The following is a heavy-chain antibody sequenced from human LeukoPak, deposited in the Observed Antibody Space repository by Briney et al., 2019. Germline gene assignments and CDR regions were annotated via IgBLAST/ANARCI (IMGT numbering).Heavy chain of an antibody. J-gene: IGHJ6*03. Sequence: SETLSLTCTVSGGSISSGSYYWSWIRQPAGKGLEWIGRIYTSGSTNYDPSLKSRVTISVDTSKNQFSLKLSSVTAADTAVYYCARAPYYYYYMDVWGKGTTVTVSS. V-gene: IGHV4-61*02. CDR2: IYTSGST. CDR1: GGSISSGSYY. CDR3: ARAPYYYYYMDV.